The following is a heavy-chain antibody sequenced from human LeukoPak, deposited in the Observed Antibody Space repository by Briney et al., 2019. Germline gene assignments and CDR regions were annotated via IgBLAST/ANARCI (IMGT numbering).Heavy chain of an antibody. CDR2: INPSGGST. D-gene: IGHD5-12*01. CDR3: ARRGYSGYDRYYFDY. J-gene: IGHJ4*02. V-gene: IGHV1-46*01. CDR1: GYPFSAHF. Sequence: ASVKVSCKASGYPFSAHFLNWVRQAPGQGLEWMGIINPSGGSTSYAQKFQGRVTMTRDTSTSTVYMELSSLRSEDTAVYYCARRGYSGYDRYYFDYWGQGTLVTVSS.